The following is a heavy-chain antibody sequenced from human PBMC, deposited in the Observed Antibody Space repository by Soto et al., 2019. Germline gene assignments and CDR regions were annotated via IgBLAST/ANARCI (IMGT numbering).Heavy chain of an antibody. CDR1: GGSISSTSYY. CDR2: IYYSGST. J-gene: IGHJ4*02. D-gene: IGHD3-9*01. CDR3: TRRATMTRYYFDY. V-gene: IGHV4-39*01. Sequence: SETLSLTCTVSGGSISSTSYYWGWIRQPPGEGLEWIGSIYYSGSTYYNPSLKSRVTISVDTSQHQFSLKLSSVTAADTAVYYCTRRATMTRYYFDYWGQGTLVTVSS.